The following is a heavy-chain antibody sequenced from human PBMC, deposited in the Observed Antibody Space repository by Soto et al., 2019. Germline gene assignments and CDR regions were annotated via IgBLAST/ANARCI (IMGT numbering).Heavy chain of an antibody. CDR3: ARNIVVVPAAMRWFDP. Sequence: SETLSLTCAVYGGSFSGYYWSWIRQPPGKGLEWIGEINHSGSTNYNPSLKSRVTISVDTSKNQFSLKLSSVTAADTAVYYCARNIVVVPAAMRWFDPWGQGTLVTVSS. V-gene: IGHV4-34*01. D-gene: IGHD2-2*01. CDR2: INHSGST. CDR1: GGSFSGYY. J-gene: IGHJ5*02.